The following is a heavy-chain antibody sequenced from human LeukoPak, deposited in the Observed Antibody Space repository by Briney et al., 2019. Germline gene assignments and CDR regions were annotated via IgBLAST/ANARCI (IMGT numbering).Heavy chain of an antibody. Sequence: PGGSLRLSCAASGFTFSSYVMSWVRQAPGKGLEWVSIISGSGGSTYSADSVKGPFTISRDNSKNTLYLQMNSLRVEDTAVYYCAKDPEDLTAAGTVMVTHVDSWGQGTLVTVSS. D-gene: IGHD6-13*01. CDR2: ISGSGGST. J-gene: IGHJ4*02. V-gene: IGHV3-23*01. CDR1: GFTFSSYV. CDR3: AKDPEDLTAAGTVMVTHVDS.